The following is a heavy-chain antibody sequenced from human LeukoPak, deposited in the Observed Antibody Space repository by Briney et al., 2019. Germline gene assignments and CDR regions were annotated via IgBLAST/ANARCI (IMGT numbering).Heavy chain of an antibody. V-gene: IGHV1-18*04. J-gene: IGHJ4*02. Sequence: ASVKVSCKASGYTFTSYGISWVRQAPGQGPEWMGWISAYNGNTNYAQKLQGRVTMTTDTSTSTAYMELRSLRSDDTAVYYCASGRVVPAAMDFDYWGQGTLVTVSS. CDR2: ISAYNGNT. CDR1: GYTFTSYG. D-gene: IGHD2-2*01. CDR3: ASGRVVPAAMDFDY.